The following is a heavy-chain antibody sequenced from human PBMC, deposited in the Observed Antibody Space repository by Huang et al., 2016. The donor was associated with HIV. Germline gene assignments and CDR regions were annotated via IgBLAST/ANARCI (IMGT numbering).Heavy chain of an antibody. Sequence: EVQLVESGGRLVRPGGSLRLACAASGFTFSAFSMNWIRQALGKGLGWISYIRIDNVLTYYADSVKGRFTISRDTAKTALYLQMNSLRADDTALYFCARGKYDVLTDWDDTYYFDHWGQGTLVTVSS. V-gene: IGHV3-48*01. J-gene: IGHJ4*02. D-gene: IGHD3-9*01. CDR3: ARGKYDVLTDWDDTYYFDH. CDR1: GFTFSAFS. CDR2: IRIDNVLT.